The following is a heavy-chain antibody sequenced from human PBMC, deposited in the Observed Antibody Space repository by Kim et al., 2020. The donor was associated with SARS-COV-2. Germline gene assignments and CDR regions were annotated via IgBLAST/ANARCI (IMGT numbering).Heavy chain of an antibody. CDR1: GFTVSSNY. D-gene: IGHD4-17*01. J-gene: IGHJ2*01. V-gene: IGHV3-53*01. CDR2: IYSGGST. CDR3: ARGSSRLTTGKQLSLGYFDL. Sequence: GGSLRLSCAASGFTVSSNYMSWVRQAPGKGLEWVSVIYSGGSTYYADSVKGRFTISRDNSKNTLYLQMNSLRAEDTAVYYCARGSSRLTTGKQLSLGYFDLWGRGTLVTVSS.